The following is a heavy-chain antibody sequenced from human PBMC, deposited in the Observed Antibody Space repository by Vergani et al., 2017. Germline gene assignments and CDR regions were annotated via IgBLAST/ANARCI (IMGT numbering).Heavy chain of an antibody. CDR2: IYTSEST. Sequence: QVKLQESGPGLVKPSETLSLTCTVSGASVNSYYWSWIRQPAGKGLEWIGRIYTSESTNYNPSLKSRVTMSVDTSKNQFSLKLSSVTAADTAVYYCAREYSSSGGFLAFWGQGTLVTGSS. J-gene: IGHJ4*02. V-gene: IGHV4-4*07. CDR3: AREYSSSGGFLAF. D-gene: IGHD6-6*01. CDR1: GASVNSYY.